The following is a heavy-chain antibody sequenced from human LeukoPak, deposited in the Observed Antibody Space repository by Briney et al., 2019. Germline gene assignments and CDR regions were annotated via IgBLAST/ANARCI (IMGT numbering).Heavy chain of an antibody. CDR1: GFTFSSYG. J-gene: IGHJ4*02. V-gene: IGHV3-30*03. D-gene: IGHD3-22*01. CDR3: ARDDSSGYSQFGVDY. Sequence: PGGSLRLSCAASGFTFSSYGMHWVRQAPGKGLEWVAIISYGGDYKYSADSVKGRFTISRDNSKNTLYLQMNSLRAEDTAVYYCARDDSSGYSQFGVDYWGQGTLVTVSS. CDR2: ISYGGDYK.